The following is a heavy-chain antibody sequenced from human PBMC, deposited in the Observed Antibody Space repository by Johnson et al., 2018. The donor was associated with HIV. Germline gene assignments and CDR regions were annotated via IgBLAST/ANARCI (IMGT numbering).Heavy chain of an antibody. J-gene: IGHJ3*02. CDR1: RFTFSSYA. Sequence: QVQLVESGGGVVQPGRSLRLSCAASRFTFSSYAIHWVRQAPGKGLEWVAVILYDGNNKYYADSVKGRFTISRDNSKSTLYLQINRLRVEDTAVYYCARDQWSSSWTNDAFDIWGQGTMVTVSS. CDR2: ILYDGNNK. CDR3: ARDQWSSSWTNDAFDI. V-gene: IGHV3-30-3*01. D-gene: IGHD6-13*01.